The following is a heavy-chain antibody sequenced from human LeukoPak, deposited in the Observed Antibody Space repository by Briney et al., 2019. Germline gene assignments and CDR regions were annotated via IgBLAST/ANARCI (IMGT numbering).Heavy chain of an antibody. D-gene: IGHD6-13*01. V-gene: IGHV3-30*02. CDR2: IRYDGSNK. Sequence: GGSLRLSXAASGFTFSSYGMHWVRQAPGKGLEWVAFIRYDGSNKYYADSVKGRFTISRDNSKNTLYLQMNSLRAEDTAVYYCAKDITTKVIAAGGYWGQGTLVTVSS. CDR1: GFTFSSYG. CDR3: AKDITTKVIAAGGY. J-gene: IGHJ4*02.